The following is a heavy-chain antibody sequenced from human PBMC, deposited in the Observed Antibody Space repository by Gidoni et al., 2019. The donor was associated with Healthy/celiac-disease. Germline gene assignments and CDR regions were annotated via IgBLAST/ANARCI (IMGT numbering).Heavy chain of an antibody. CDR2: IYYSGST. CDR1: GGSISSGGDY. Sequence: QVQLQESGPGLVKPSQTLSLTCTVSGGSISSGGDYWSWIRQHPGKGLEWIGYIYYSGSTYYNPSLKRRVTISVDTSKNQFSLKLSSVTAADTAVYYCARTYSNYVSYYFDYWGQGTLVTVSS. D-gene: IGHD4-4*01. CDR3: ARTYSNYVSYYFDY. J-gene: IGHJ4*02. V-gene: IGHV4-31*03.